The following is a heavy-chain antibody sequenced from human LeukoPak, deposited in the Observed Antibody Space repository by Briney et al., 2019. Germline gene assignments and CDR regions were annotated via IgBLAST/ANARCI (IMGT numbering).Heavy chain of an antibody. J-gene: IGHJ4*02. V-gene: IGHV4-34*01. CDR1: GGSFSGYY. D-gene: IGHD3-10*01. CDR2: INHSGST. CDR3: ARGSSPGSHYNGLFDS. Sequence: SETLSLTCAVYGGSFSGYYWSWIRQPPGKGLEWIGEINHSGSTNYNPSLKSRVTISVDTSKNQFSLKLTSVTAADTAVYYCARGSSPGSHYNGLFDSWGQGTLVTVSS.